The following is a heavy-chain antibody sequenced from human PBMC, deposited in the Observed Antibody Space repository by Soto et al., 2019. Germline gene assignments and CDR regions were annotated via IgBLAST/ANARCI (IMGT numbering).Heavy chain of an antibody. CDR1: GGSISSGGYY. V-gene: IGHV4-31*03. CDR3: ARGGDIVVVPADDAFYGMDV. Sequence: QVQLQESGPGLVKPSQTLSLTCTVSGGSISSGGYYWSWILQHPGKGLEWIGYIYYSGSTYYNPSLKSRVTISVNTSKNQFSLKLSSVTASDTTVYYCARGGDIVVVPADDAFYGMDVWGQGTTVTVSS. J-gene: IGHJ6*02. CDR2: IYYSGST. D-gene: IGHD2-2*01.